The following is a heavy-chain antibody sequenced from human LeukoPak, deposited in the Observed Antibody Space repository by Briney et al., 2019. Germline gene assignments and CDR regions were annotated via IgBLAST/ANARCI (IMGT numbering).Heavy chain of an antibody. Sequence: PSETLSLTCTVSVGPISNYYWSWIRQPAGKGLEWIGRIYSSGSTNYNLFLKSRVTMSVDTSKSQVSLKLTSVTAADTAVYYCAKEGSCAGGGCYRADFDSWGQGTLVTVSS. CDR3: AKEGSCAGGGCYRADFDS. CDR2: IYSSGST. J-gene: IGHJ4*02. CDR1: VGPISNYY. V-gene: IGHV4-4*07. D-gene: IGHD2-8*02.